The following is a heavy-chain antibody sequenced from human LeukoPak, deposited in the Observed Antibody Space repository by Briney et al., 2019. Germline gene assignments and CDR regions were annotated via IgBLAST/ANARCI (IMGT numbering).Heavy chain of an antibody. V-gene: IGHV1-69*13. CDR2: IIPIFGTA. CDR1: GYXFTGYY. J-gene: IGHJ4*02. CDR3: ARGEYYDILTGQNPFDY. D-gene: IGHD3-9*01. Sequence: SVKVSCKASGYXFTGYYIHWVRQAPGQGLEWMGGIIPIFGTANYAQKFQGRVTITADESTSTAYMELSSLRSEDTAVYYCARGEYYDILTGQNPFDYWGQGTLVTVSS.